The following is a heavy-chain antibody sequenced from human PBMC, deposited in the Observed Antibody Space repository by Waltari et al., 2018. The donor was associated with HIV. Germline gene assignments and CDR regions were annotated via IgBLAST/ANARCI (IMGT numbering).Heavy chain of an antibody. V-gene: IGHV3-74*01. CDR1: GFTFSSYW. CDR3: ARVQGYSYAVNWFDP. Sequence: EVQLVESGGGLVQPGGSLRLACAASGFTFSSYWMHWVRQAPGKGLVWVSRINSEGRSTSYADSVKGRFTISRDNAKNTLYLQMNSLRAEDTAVYYCARVQGYSYAVNWFDPWGQGTLVTVSS. J-gene: IGHJ5*02. D-gene: IGHD5-18*01. CDR2: INSEGRST.